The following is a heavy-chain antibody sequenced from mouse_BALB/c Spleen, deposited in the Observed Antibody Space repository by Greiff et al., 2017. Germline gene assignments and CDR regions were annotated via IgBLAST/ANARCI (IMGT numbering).Heavy chain of an antibody. V-gene: IGHV1-7*01. CDR3: ARKLTSVGDY. CDR2: INPSTGYT. Sequence: QVQLQQSGAELAKPGASVKMSCKASGYTFTSYWMHWVKQRPGQGLEWIGYINPSTGYTEYNQKFKDKATLTADKSSSTAYMQLSSLTSEDSAVYDCARKLTSVGDYWGQGTTLTVSS. J-gene: IGHJ2*01. CDR1: GYTFTSYW. D-gene: IGHD1-1*01.